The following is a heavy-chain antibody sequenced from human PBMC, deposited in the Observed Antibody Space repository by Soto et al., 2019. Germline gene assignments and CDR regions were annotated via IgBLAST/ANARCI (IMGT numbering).Heavy chain of an antibody. J-gene: IGHJ4*02. V-gene: IGHV3-23*01. CDR2: ISGGDTT. Sequence: GGSLRLSCAASGFTFNNYAMIWVRQAPGKGLEWVSAISGGDTTYYADSGKGRFSISRDNSKNMLYLEMNSLTAEDTALYYCAKDQYFDWPTATHYWGQGTLVTVSS. CDR3: AKDQYFDWPTATHY. CDR1: GFTFNNYA. D-gene: IGHD3-9*01.